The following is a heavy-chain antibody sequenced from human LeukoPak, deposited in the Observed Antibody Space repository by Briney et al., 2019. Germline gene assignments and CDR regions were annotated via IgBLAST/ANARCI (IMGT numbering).Heavy chain of an antibody. J-gene: IGHJ5*02. CDR1: GGSISSGGYY. CDR3: ARASRPDNWNYQSVVDP. V-gene: IGHV4-31*03. D-gene: IGHD1-7*01. CDR2: IYYSGST. Sequence: TLSLPCTVSGGSISSGGYYWSWIRQHPGKGLEWIGYIYYSGSTYYNPSLTSRVTISVDTSKNQFSLKLSSVTAADTAVYYCARASRPDNWNYQSVVDPWGQGTLVTVSS.